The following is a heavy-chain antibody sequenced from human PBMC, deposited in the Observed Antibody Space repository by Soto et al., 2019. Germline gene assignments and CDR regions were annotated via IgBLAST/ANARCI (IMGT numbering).Heavy chain of an antibody. V-gene: IGHV3-23*01. J-gene: IGHJ6*02. CDR2: ISGSGGST. Sequence: GESLKISCAASGFTFSSYAMSWVRQAPGKGLEWVSAISGSGGSTYYADSVKGRFTISRDNSKNTLYLQMNSLRAEDTAVYYCAKGLWSVGGSYYYYYYGMDVWGQGTTVTVSS. D-gene: IGHD1-26*01. CDR3: AKGLWSVGGSYYYYYYGMDV. CDR1: GFTFSSYA.